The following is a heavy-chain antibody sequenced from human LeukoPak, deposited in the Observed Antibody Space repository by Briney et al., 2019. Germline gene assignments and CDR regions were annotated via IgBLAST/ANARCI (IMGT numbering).Heavy chain of an antibody. CDR2: INPNSGGT. CDR3: ARGGYSSSWYFLSFDY. D-gene: IGHD6-13*01. J-gene: IGHJ4*02. CDR1: GYTFTGYY. Sequence: ASVKVSCKASGYTFTGYYMHWVRQAPGQGLEWMGWINPNSGGTNYAQKFQGWVTMTRDTSISTAYMELSRLRSDDTAVYYCARGGYSSSWYFLSFDYWGQGTLATVSS. V-gene: IGHV1-2*04.